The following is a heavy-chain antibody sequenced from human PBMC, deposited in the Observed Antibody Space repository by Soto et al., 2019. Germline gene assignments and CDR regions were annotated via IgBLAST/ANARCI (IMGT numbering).Heavy chain of an antibody. J-gene: IGHJ6*02. D-gene: IGHD6-19*01. V-gene: IGHV4-31*03. CDR1: GGSISSGGYY. CDR2: IYYSGST. CDR3: AGDFTDSSGPTLGMGV. Sequence: QVQLQESGPGLVKPSQTLSLTCTVSGGSISSGGYYWSWIHQHPGKGLEWIGYIYYSGSTYYNPSPKSRVTISVDTSKNQFSLKLSSVTPAHTAVCYCAGDFTDSSGPTLGMGVWGQGTTVTVSS.